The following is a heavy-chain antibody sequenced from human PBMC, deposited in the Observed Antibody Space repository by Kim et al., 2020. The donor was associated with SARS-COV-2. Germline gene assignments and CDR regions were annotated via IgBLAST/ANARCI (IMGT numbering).Heavy chain of an antibody. CDR3: ARGGSYYYDSSDFVY. Sequence: SETLSLTCAVYGGSFSGYYWSWIRQPPGKGLEWIGEINHSGSTNYNPSSKSRVTISLATSKNQSSLKLSSVTAADTPVVYFARGGSYYYDSSDFVYWGQG. V-gene: IGHV4-34*01. CDR1: GGSFSGYY. J-gene: IGHJ4*02. CDR2: INHSGST. D-gene: IGHD3-22*01.